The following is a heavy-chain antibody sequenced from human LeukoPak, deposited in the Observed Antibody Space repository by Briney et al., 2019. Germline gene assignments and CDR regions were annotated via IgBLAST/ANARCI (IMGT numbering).Heavy chain of an antibody. CDR3: ARHKGLFGSGNVNWFDP. V-gene: IGHV5-51*01. Sequence: GGSLNISCKGSGYSFTSYWIGWVRQMPGKGLEWMGIIYPGDSDTRYSPSFQGQVTISADKSISTAYLQWSSLKASDTAMYYCARHKGLFGSGNVNWFDPWGQGTLVTVSS. J-gene: IGHJ5*02. D-gene: IGHD3-10*01. CDR2: IYPGDSDT. CDR1: GYSFTSYW.